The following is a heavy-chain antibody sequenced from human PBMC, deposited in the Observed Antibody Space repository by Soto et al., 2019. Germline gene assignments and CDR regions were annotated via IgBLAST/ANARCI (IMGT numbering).Heavy chain of an antibody. V-gene: IGHV3-9*01. D-gene: IGHD3-16*01. CDR3: AKDIMGHLGGFDY. Sequence: EVQLVESGGGLVQPGRSLRLSCAASGFTFDDYAMHWVRQAPGKGLEWVSGIRWNSGSIGYADSVKGRFTISRDNAKNSLYLQMNSLRAEDTALYYCAKDIMGHLGGFDYWGQGTLVTVSS. J-gene: IGHJ4*02. CDR2: IRWNSGSI. CDR1: GFTFDDYA.